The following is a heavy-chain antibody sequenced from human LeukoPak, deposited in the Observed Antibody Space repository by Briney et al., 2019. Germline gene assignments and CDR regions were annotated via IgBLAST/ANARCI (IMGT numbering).Heavy chain of an antibody. Sequence: ASVKVSCKASGYTFTGYYMHWVRQAPGQGLEWMGGFDPEDGETIYAQKFQGRVTMTEDTPTDTAYMELSSLRSEDTAVYYCATRSGYDLNSYYFDHWGQGTLVTVSS. D-gene: IGHD5-12*01. CDR3: ATRSGYDLNSYYFDH. J-gene: IGHJ4*02. V-gene: IGHV1-24*01. CDR1: GYTFTGYY. CDR2: FDPEDGET.